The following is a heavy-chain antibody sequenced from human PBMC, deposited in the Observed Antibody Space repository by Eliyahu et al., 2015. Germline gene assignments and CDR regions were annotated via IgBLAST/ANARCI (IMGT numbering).Heavy chain of an antibody. CDR3: ARDQRTKIFGVVTDQYGMDA. CDR2: IIPILGTA. J-gene: IGHJ6*02. CDR1: GGSFRSYA. D-gene: IGHD3-3*01. Sequence: QVQLVQSGAEVKKPGSSVKVSCKASGGSFRSYAITWVRQAPGQGLEWMGGIIPILGTANYAQKFQGRVTITTDESTSTAYMELSSLRSEDTALYYCARDQRTKIFGVVTDQYGMDAWGQGTTVTVSS. V-gene: IGHV1-69*05.